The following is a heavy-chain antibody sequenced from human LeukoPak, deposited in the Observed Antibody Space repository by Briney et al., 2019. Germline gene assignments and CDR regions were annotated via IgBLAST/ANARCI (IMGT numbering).Heavy chain of an antibody. D-gene: IGHD6-13*01. CDR1: GYSFTTYW. CDR3: ARRGVAAAGTSANWFDP. CDR2: IYPGDSGI. J-gene: IGHJ5*02. Sequence: GESLKISCKGSGYSFTTYWVAWVRQMPGKGLEWMGIIYPGDSGIRYSPSFQGQVTISADKSISTAYLQWSSLKASDTAIYYCARRGVAAAGTSANWFDPWGQGTLVTVSS. V-gene: IGHV5-51*01.